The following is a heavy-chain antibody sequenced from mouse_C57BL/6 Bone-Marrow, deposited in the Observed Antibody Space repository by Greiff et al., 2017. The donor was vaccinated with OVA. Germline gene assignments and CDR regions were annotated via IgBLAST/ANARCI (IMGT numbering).Heavy chain of an antibody. V-gene: IGHV1-77*01. J-gene: IGHJ3*01. Sequence: VKLMESGAELVRPGASVKLSCTASGFNIKDDYVHWVKQRPGQGLEWIGKIGPGSGSTYYNEKFKGKATLTADKSSSTAYMQLSSLTSEDSAVYFCARNYSAWFAYWGQGTLVTVSA. CDR2: IGPGSGST. CDR3: ARNYSAWFAY. D-gene: IGHD1-1*02. CDR1: GFNIKDDY.